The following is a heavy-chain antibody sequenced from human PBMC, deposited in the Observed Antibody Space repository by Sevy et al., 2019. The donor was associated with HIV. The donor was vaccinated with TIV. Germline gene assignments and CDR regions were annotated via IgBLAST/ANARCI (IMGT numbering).Heavy chain of an antibody. J-gene: IGHJ4*02. CDR2: ISGSGGST. V-gene: IGHV3-23*01. CDR1: GFTFSSYA. D-gene: IGHD1-26*01. CDR3: AKDPDRGELHVHFDY. Sequence: GGSLRLSCAASGFTFSSYAMSWVRQAPGKGLEWVSAISGSGGSTYYADSVKGRFTISRDNAKNKLYLQMNSLRAEDTGVYYCAKDPDRGELHVHFDYWGQGTLVTVSS.